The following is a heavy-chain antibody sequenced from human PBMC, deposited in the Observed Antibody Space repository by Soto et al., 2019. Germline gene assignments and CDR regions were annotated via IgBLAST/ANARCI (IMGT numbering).Heavy chain of an antibody. J-gene: IGHJ4*02. D-gene: IGHD5-12*01. CDR2: IKQDGSEK. V-gene: IGHV3-7*05. Sequence: EVQLVESGGGLVQSGGSLRLSCAASGFTFSNYWMSWVRQTPGTGLEWVANIKQDGSEKYYVDSVKGRFTISRDNAKNSLYLQMNSLRAEDTAVYYCARPTRRDGYNLDYWGQGTLVTVSS. CDR3: ARPTRRDGYNLDY. CDR1: GFTFSNYW.